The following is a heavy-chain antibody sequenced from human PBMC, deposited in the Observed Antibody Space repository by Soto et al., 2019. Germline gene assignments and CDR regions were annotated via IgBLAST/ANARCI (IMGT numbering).Heavy chain of an antibody. CDR1: GFTFSSYG. D-gene: IGHD4-17*01. CDR3: ERGDIDYELDY. CDR2: IWYDGSNK. Sequence: QVQLMESGGGVVQPGRSLRLSCAASGFTFSSYGMHWIRQAPGKGLEWVAVIWYDGSNKYYADSVKGRFTISRDNSKNTLYLQMNSLRAEDTAVYYCERGDIDYELDYWGQGTLVTVSS. V-gene: IGHV3-33*01. J-gene: IGHJ4*02.